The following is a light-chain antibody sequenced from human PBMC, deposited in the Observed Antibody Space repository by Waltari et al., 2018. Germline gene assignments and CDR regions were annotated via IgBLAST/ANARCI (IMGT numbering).Light chain of an antibody. Sequence: EVVLTQSPATLSLSPGERATLSFSASHSISKFLAWYQQRPGQAPRPLIYDASDRPPGIPARFSGSGSGTDFTLTISSLEPEDFAVYYCQQRTDWLWTFGQGTKVEIK. J-gene: IGKJ1*01. V-gene: IGKV3-11*01. CDR2: DAS. CDR1: HSISKF. CDR3: QQRTDWLWT.